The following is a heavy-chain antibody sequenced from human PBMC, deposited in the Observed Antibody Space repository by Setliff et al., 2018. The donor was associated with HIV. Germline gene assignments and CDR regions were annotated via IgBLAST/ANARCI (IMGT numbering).Heavy chain of an antibody. D-gene: IGHD3-10*01. CDR1: GASISSGNYY. V-gene: IGHV4-61*02. CDR3: ARDQADVYNYLLSGAFDF. CDR2: IYTSGST. Sequence: PSETLSLTCTVSGASISSGNYYWSWIRQPAGKGLEWIGRIYTSGSTNYNPSLKSRVTISLDTSKNQFSLKLSSVTAADTAVHYCARDQADVYNYLLSGAFDFWGQGAMVTVSS. J-gene: IGHJ3*01.